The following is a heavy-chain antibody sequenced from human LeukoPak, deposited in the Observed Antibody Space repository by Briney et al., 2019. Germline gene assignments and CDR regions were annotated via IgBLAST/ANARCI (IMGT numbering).Heavy chain of an antibody. V-gene: IGHV4-4*07. CDR1: GGSMSHYY. CDR3: ARDSSIVGATTVGDY. J-gene: IGHJ4*02. Sequence: SETLSLTCTVSGGSMSHYYWSWIRQPAGKGLEWIGRIYTSGYTDYNPSLKSRVTMSVDTSKSQFSLKLSSVTAADTAVYYCARDSSIVGATTVGDYWGQGTLVTVSS. CDR2: IYTSGYT. D-gene: IGHD1-26*01.